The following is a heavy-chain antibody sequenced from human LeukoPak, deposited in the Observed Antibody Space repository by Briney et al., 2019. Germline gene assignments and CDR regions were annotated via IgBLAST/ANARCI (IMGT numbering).Heavy chain of an antibody. CDR2: ISAYNSNT. CDR3: ASFSSRLGYYFDY. J-gene: IGHJ4*02. CDR1: GYTFTSYG. V-gene: IGHV1-18*01. Sequence: GASVKVSCKASGYTFTSYGISWVRQAPGQGLEWMGWISAYNSNTNYAQKFQGRVTITTDESTSTAYMELSSLRSEDTAVYYCASFSSRLGYYFDYWGQGTLVTVSS. D-gene: IGHD6-6*01.